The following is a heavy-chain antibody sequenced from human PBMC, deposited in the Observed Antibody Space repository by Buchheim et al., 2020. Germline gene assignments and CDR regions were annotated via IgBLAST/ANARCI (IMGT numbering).Heavy chain of an antibody. CDR3: ARAVSDFWGALGAFDY. Sequence: QLQLQESGSGLVKPSQTLSLTCAVSGGSISSGGYSWSWIRQPPGKGLEWIGYIYHSGSTYYNPSLKSRVTISVHRSKNQFSLRLSAVTAADTAVYYCARAVSDFWGALGAFDYWGQGTL. J-gene: IGHJ4*02. D-gene: IGHD3-3*01. V-gene: IGHV4-30-2*01. CDR1: GGSISSGGYS. CDR2: IYHSGST.